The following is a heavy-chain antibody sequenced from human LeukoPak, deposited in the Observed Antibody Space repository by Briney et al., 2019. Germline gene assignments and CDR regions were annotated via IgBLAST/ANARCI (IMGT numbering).Heavy chain of an antibody. V-gene: IGHV4-59*01. D-gene: IGHD3-9*01. CDR1: GGSISSYY. Sequence: SETLSLTCTVIGGSISSYYWSWIRQPPRKGLEWIGYIYYSGSTNYNPPLKSRVTISVDTSKNQFSLKLSSMTAADTAVYYCARVIGDFDWLHSYHFDYWGQGTLVTVSS. CDR2: IYYSGST. J-gene: IGHJ4*02. CDR3: ARVIGDFDWLHSYHFDY.